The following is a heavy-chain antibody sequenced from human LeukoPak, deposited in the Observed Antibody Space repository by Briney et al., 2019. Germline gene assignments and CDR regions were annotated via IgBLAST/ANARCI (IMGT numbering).Heavy chain of an antibody. CDR2: MNPNSGNT. Sequence: ASVKVSCKASGYTFTSYDINWVRQPTGPGLEWMGWMNPNSGNTGYAQKFQGRVTMTRNTSISTAYMELSSLRSEDTAVYYCARGLMVYAGIRFDPWGQGTLVTVSS. V-gene: IGHV1-8*01. CDR1: GYTFTSYD. J-gene: IGHJ5*02. CDR3: ARGLMVYAGIRFDP. D-gene: IGHD2-8*01.